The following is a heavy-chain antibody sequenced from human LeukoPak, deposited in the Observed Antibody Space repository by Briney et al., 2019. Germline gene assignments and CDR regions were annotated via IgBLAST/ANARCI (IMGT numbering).Heavy chain of an antibody. J-gene: IGHJ4*02. Sequence: SETLSLSCAVYGGSLSASRWSWLRQPPGEGLEWIGEIDETERTTYNPSLMSRVTISEDRSRNQIFLRLNSIIAADTAVYYCARSRDDYSNLYYFDYWGQGTLVTVSS. CDR2: IDETERT. D-gene: IGHD4-11*01. CDR3: ARSRDDYSNLYYFDY. V-gene: IGHV4-34*01. CDR1: GGSLSASR.